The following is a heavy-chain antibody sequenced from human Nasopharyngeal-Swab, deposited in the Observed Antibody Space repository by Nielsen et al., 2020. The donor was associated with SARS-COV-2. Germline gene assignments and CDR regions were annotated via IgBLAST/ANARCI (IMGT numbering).Heavy chain of an antibody. CDR2: IKQDGSEK. Sequence: RQPPGKGLEWVANIKQDGSEKYCVDSVKGRFTISRDNAKNSLYLQMNSLRAEDTAVYYCARGASGYYDFWSGYYRYYYYYYMDVWGKGTTVTVSS. D-gene: IGHD3-3*01. V-gene: IGHV3-7*01. J-gene: IGHJ6*03. CDR3: ARGASGYYDFWSGYYRYYYYYYMDV.